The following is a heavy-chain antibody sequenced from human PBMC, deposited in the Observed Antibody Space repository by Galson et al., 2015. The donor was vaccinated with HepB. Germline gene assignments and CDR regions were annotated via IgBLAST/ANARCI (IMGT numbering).Heavy chain of an antibody. CDR1: GFNFRFFA. J-gene: IGHJ4*02. V-gene: IGHV3-11*04. CDR2: ISSNGKGI. D-gene: IGHD2-2*01. CDR3: ARASDLDY. Sequence: SLRLSCAASGFNFRFFAMSWIRQAPGKGLEWISYISSNGKGINYADSVKGRLTISRDNAKNSLYLQMNSLRAEDTAVYYCARASDLDYWGQGTLVTVSS.